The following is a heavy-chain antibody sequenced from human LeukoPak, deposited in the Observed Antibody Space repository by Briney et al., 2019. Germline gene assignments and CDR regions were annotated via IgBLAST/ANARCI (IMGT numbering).Heavy chain of an antibody. V-gene: IGHV3-23*01. CDR2: ISGSGGST. CDR1: GFTFSSYA. J-gene: IGHJ4*02. D-gene: IGHD4-17*01. CDR3: AKGQLTVTTPDY. Sequence: PGGSLRLSCAASGFTFSSYAMSWVRQAPGKGLEWVSAISGSGGSTYYADSVKGRFTISRDNSKNTLYLQVNSLRAEDTAAYYCAKGQLTVTTPDYWGQGTLVTVSS.